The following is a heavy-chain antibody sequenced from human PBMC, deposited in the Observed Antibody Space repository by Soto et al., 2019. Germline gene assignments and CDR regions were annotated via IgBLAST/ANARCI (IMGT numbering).Heavy chain of an antibody. V-gene: IGHV1-46*03. CDR1: GNIFTSQY. CDR2: INPSGGRT. D-gene: IGHD3-3*01. Sequence: QVQLVQSGAGVKKPGASVKVSCKVSGNIFTSQYMHWVRQAPGQGLEWMAMINPSGGRTSYAQMFQGRVTMTRDTSTSTVHMELSSLRSEDTAVYYCFRDVGDWGQGTLVTVSP. J-gene: IGHJ4*02. CDR3: FRDVGD.